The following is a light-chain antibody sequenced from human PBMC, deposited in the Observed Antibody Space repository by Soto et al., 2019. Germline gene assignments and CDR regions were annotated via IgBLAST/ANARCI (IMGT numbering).Light chain of an antibody. CDR1: SSNIGSST. V-gene: IGLV1-44*01. J-gene: IGLJ1*01. Sequence: QSVLTQPPSASGTPGQRVTISCSGSSSNIGSSTVTWYQQLPGAAPTVLIHSNNQRPSGVPDRFSGSKSGTSASLAISGLQAEDEADYSCCSFAGSFSYVFGGGTKVTVL. CDR2: SNN. CDR3: CSFAGSFSYV.